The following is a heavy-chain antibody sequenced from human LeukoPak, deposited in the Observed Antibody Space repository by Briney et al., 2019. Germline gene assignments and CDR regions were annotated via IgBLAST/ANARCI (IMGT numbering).Heavy chain of an antibody. CDR2: IKQDGSEK. J-gene: IGHJ4*02. CDR1: GFTFSSYA. Sequence: GGSLSLSCAASGFTFSSYAMSWVRQAPGKGLEWVANIKQDGSEKYYVDSVKGRFTISRDNAKNSLYLQMNSLRAEDTAVYYCAREGGSYYLNWGQGTLVTVSS. D-gene: IGHD1-26*01. CDR3: AREGGSYYLN. V-gene: IGHV3-7*01.